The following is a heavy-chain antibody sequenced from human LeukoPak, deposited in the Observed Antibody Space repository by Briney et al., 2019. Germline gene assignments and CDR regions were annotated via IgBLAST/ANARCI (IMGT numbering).Heavy chain of an antibody. V-gene: IGHV4-61*02. J-gene: IGHJ6*03. Sequence: PSETLSLTCTVSGGSISSGSYYWSWIRQPAGKGLEWIGRIYTSGSTNYNPSLKSRVTISVDTSKNQFSLKLSSVTAADTALYYCARSAARPGYYYYYMDVWGDGTTVTVSS. D-gene: IGHD6-6*01. CDR1: GGSISSGSYY. CDR3: ARSAARPGYYYYYMDV. CDR2: IYTSGST.